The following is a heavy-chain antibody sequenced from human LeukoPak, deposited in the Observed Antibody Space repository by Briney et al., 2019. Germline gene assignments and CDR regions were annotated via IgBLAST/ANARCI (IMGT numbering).Heavy chain of an antibody. V-gene: IGHV3-23*01. CDR1: GFTFSSYA. CDR3: TGQKGMDY. CDR2: ISAGGGST. J-gene: IGHJ4*02. Sequence: PGGSLRLSCAASGFTFSSYAMSWVRQAPGKGLEWVAGISAGGGSTYYADSVKGRFTISRDNAQNSLYLQMNSLRDEDTAVYYCTGQKGMDYWGQGTLVIVSS.